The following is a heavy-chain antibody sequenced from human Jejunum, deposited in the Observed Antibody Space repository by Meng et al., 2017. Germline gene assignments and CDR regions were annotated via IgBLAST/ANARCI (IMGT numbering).Heavy chain of an antibody. CDR2: INPEGRGTGTT. Sequence: ASVKVSCKASGYTFNNYYIHWVRQAPGQGLEWMGMINPEGRGTGTTNYAQKFQGRLTVTRDTPSRTAYKELSSLRSDDTAVFYCAGAYADYDSPDYWGQGTLVTVSS. CDR1: GYTFNNYY. J-gene: IGHJ4*02. V-gene: IGHV1-46*02. D-gene: IGHD4-17*01. CDR3: AGAYADYDSPDY.